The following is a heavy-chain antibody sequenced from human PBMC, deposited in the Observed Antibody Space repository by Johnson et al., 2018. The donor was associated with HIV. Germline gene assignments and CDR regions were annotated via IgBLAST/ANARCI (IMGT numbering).Heavy chain of an antibody. V-gene: IGHV3-30-3*02. CDR2: ISYDGSNK. J-gene: IGHJ3*02. D-gene: IGHD1-26*01. Sequence: QVQLVESGGGVVQPGRSLRLSCAASGFTFSSYAMHWVRQAPGKGLEWVAVISYDGSNKYYADSVKGRFTISRDNSKNTLYLQMNSLRAEDTAVYYCAKRYSGSLRDTFDIWGQGTKVTVSS. CDR3: AKRYSGSLRDTFDI. CDR1: GFTFSSYA.